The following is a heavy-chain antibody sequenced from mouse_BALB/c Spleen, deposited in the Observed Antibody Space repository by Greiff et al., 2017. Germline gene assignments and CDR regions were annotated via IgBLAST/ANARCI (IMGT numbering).Heavy chain of an antibody. CDR1: GYTFTSYW. V-gene: IGHV1S132*01. Sequence: VQLQQSGAELVKPGASVKLSCKTSGYTFTSYWIQWVKQRPGQGLGWIGEIFPGTGTTYYNEKFKGKATLTIDTSSSTAYMQLSSLTSEDSAVYFCARRGRGYAMDYWGQGTSVTVSS. J-gene: IGHJ4*01. CDR3: ARRGRGYAMDY. CDR2: IFPGTGTT.